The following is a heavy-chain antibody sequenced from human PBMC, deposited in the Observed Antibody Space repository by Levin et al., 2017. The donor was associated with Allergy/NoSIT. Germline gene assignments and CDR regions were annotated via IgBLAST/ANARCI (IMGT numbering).Heavy chain of an antibody. J-gene: IGHJ4*02. CDR3: ARGKGYYKAFFDY. D-gene: IGHD3-9*01. CDR2: INHSGST. V-gene: IGHV4-34*01. Sequence: SETLSLTCAVYGGSFSGYYWSWIRQPPGKGLEWIGEINHSGSTNYNPSLKSRVTISVDTSKNQFSLKLSSVTAADTAVFYCARGKGYYKAFFDYWGQGTLVTVSS. CDR1: GGSFSGYY.